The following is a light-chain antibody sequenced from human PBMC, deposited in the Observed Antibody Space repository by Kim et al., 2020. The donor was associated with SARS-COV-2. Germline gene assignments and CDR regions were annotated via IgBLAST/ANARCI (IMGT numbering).Light chain of an antibody. CDR3: HQYGSSPYT. CDR1: HSTGRRA. Sequence: LSPGEVATTARTASHSTGRRAFAWYHHNTGQAPRLLIYGASSRATGIPDRFSGRGSGTDFTLPISRLEPEDFAVYYCHQYGSSPYTFGQGTKLEI. CDR2: GAS. V-gene: IGKV3-20*01. J-gene: IGKJ2*01.